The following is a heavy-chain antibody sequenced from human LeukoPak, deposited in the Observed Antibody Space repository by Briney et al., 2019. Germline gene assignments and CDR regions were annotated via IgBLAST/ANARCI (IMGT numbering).Heavy chain of an antibody. D-gene: IGHD3-16*01. CDR1: GFSFSTYS. CDR3: AKDKIVGDGRWDFDH. CDR2: ISASGGDT. V-gene: IGHV3-23*01. J-gene: IGHJ5*02. Sequence: PGGSLRLSCAASGFSFSTYSFSWVRQAPGKGLEWVSGISASGGDTFYADSVKGRFTISRDNSKNTLSLQMNSLRVEDTAIYYCAKDKIVGDGRWDFDHWGRGTLVTVSS.